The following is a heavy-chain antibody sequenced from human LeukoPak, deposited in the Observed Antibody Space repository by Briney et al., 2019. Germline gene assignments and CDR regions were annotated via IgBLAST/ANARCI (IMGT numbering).Heavy chain of an antibody. J-gene: IGHJ4*02. CDR2: IKQDGSEK. D-gene: IGHD6-19*01. CDR3: AREVTVAFNY. CDR1: GFTFSSYW. V-gene: IGHV3-7*01. Sequence: GGSLRLSCAASGFTFSSYWMGWVRQAPGKGLEWVANIKQDGSEKYYVDSVKGRFTISRGDAKNSLYLQMDSLRVEDTAVYYCAREVTVAFNYWGQGTLVTVSS.